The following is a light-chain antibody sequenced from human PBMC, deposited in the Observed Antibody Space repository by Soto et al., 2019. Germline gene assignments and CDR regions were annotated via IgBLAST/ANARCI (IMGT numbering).Light chain of an antibody. Sequence: QSVLTQPPSASGTPGQRVTISCSGSSSNIGSNYVYWYQQVPGTAPKLLIERNNQRPSGVPDRFSGSKSGTSASLAISGLRSEDEADYYCAAWDDSLSGVFGGGTQLTVL. CDR2: RNN. V-gene: IGLV1-47*01. CDR1: SSNIGSNY. J-gene: IGLJ7*01. CDR3: AAWDDSLSGV.